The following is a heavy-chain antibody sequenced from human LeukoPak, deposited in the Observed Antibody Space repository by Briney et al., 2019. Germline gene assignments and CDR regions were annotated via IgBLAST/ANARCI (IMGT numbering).Heavy chain of an antibody. Sequence: ASVKVSCKASGYTFTSYGISWVRQAPGQGLEWMGWISAYNGNTNYAQKLQGRVTMTTDTSTSTAYMELRSLRSDDTAVYYCARAPRYFDGLSLDTGIDYWGQGTLVTVSS. CDR1: GYTFTSYG. CDR2: ISAYNGNT. V-gene: IGHV1-18*01. J-gene: IGHJ4*02. D-gene: IGHD3-9*01. CDR3: ARAPRYFDGLSLDTGIDY.